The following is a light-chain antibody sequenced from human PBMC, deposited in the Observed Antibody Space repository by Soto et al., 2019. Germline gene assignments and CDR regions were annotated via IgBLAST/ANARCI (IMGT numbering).Light chain of an antibody. Sequence: DIQMTQSPSSLSASVGDRVTITCQASQDISNNLNWYQQTSGKAPKLLIYGAYNLETGVPSRFTGSQSGTDFTVTITSLQPEDVETYFCQQCDNLPPTFGGGTKVEI. CDR2: GAY. CDR1: QDISNN. J-gene: IGKJ4*01. V-gene: IGKV1-33*01. CDR3: QQCDNLPPT.